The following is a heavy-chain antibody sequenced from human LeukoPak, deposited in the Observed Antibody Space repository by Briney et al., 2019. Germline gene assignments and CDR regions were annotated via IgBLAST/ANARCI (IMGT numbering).Heavy chain of an antibody. CDR3: ARKGRDAYGMDV. CDR1: GFTFSSYA. Sequence: GGSLRLSCAASGFTFSSYAMHWVRQAPGKGLEWVAVISYDGSNKYYAGSVKGRFTISRDNSKNTLYLQMNSLRAEDTAVYYCARKGRDAYGMDVWGQGTTVTVSS. V-gene: IGHV3-30-3*01. CDR2: ISYDGSNK. J-gene: IGHJ6*02.